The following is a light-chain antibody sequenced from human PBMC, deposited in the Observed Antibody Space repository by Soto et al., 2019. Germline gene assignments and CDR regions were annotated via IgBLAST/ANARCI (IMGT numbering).Light chain of an antibody. CDR1: QSVGNS. CDR3: QQRLNWPPG. CDR2: GAS. J-gene: IGKJ1*01. V-gene: IGKV3-11*01. Sequence: EIVLTQSPGTLSLSPGERATLSCRASQSVGNSLAWYQQIPGQAPRLLIYGASTRVTGIPARFSGSRSGTDFTLTISDLEPADFGLYYCQQRLNWPPGFGQGTKVDIK.